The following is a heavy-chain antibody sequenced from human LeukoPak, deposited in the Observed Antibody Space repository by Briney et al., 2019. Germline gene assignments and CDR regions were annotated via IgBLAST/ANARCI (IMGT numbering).Heavy chain of an antibody. J-gene: IGHJ4*02. D-gene: IGHD2-15*01. Sequence: SEALSLTCGVSGGSITTRDCWCWVRQPPGEGLEWIGEICLDGRIHYTASLKSRVSISMDRSKAQFSLNLISVTAADTAMYFCASQGGLRNDFWGQGILVTVSS. V-gene: IGHV4-4*02. CDR1: GGSITTRDC. CDR3: ASQGGLRNDF. CDR2: ICLDGRI.